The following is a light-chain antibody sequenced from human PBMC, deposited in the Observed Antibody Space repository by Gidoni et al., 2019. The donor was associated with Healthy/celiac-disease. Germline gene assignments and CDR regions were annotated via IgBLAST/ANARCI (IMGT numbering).Light chain of an antibody. Sequence: DIHMTQSPSSLSASVGHRVTITCRASQSISSYLNWYQQKPGKATKLLIYAASSLQSGFPSRFSGSGSGTDFTLTISSLQPEDFATYYCQQSYSTPRTFGQGTKVEIK. CDR1: QSISSY. CDR2: AAS. V-gene: IGKV1-39*01. CDR3: QQSYSTPRT. J-gene: IGKJ1*01.